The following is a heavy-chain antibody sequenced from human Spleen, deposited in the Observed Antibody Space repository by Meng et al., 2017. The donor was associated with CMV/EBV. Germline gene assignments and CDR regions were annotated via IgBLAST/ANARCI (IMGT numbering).Heavy chain of an antibody. CDR3: ARDRGFPASNWFDP. CDR2: ISAYNGNT. Sequence: ASVKVSCKASGYTFTSYGISWVRQAPGQGLEWMGWISAYNGNTNYAQKLQGRVTMTTDTSTSTAYMELRSLRSDDTAMYYCARDRGFPASNWFDPWGQGTLVTVSS. V-gene: IGHV1-18*01. J-gene: IGHJ5*02. CDR1: GYTFTSYG. D-gene: IGHD6-25*01.